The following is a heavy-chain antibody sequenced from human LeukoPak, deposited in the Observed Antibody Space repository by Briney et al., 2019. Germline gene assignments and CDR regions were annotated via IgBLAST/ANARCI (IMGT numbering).Heavy chain of an antibody. D-gene: IGHD1-1*01. Sequence: GGSLRLSCAASGFTFDEHDMYWVRQVPGKGLEWVCLISKDGGNKHYADSVKGRFSISRDNNRNSLSLQMNSLRSEDTALYFCAKRSGAPNNFDYWGQGALVTVST. V-gene: IGHV3-43*02. J-gene: IGHJ4*02. CDR2: ISKDGGNK. CDR1: GFTFDEHD. CDR3: AKRSGAPNNFDY.